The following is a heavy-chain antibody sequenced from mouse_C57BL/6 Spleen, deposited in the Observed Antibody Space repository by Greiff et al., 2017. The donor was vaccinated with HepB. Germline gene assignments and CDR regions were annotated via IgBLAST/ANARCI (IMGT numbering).Heavy chain of an antibody. CDR1: GYSITSGYY. V-gene: IGHV3-6*01. Sequence: DVQLQESGPGLVKPSQSLSLTCSVTGYSITSGYYWNWIRQFPGNKLEWMGYISYDGSNNYNPSLKNRISITRDTSKNQFFLKLNSVTTEDTATYYCARSSYDYDGDYFDYWGQGTTPT. CDR3: ARSSYDYDGDYFDY. J-gene: IGHJ2*01. D-gene: IGHD2-4*01. CDR2: ISYDGSN.